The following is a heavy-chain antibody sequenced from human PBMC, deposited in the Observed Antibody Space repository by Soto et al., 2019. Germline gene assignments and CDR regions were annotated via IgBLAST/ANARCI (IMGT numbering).Heavy chain of an antibody. CDR1: GYTFTGYY. V-gene: IGHV1-2*04. D-gene: IGHD3-10*01. CDR2: INPNSGGT. CDR3: ARGGDYYGSGSYVHHPFDI. J-gene: IGHJ3*02. Sequence: GASVKVSCKASGYTFTGYYMHWVRQAPGQGLEWMGWINPNSGGTNYAQKFQGWVTMTRDTSISTAYMELSRLRSDDTAVYYCARGGDYYGSGSYVHHPFDIWGQGTMVTVSS.